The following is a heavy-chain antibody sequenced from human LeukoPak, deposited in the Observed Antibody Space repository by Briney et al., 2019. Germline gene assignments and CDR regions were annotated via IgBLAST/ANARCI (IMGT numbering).Heavy chain of an antibody. D-gene: IGHD3-3*01. V-gene: IGHV4-34*01. Sequence: KPSETLSLTCAVYGGSFSGYYWSWIRQPPGKGLEWIGEINHSGSTNYNPSLKSRVTISVDTSKNQFSLKLSSVTAADTAVCYCARGPRTGVFWSGYYMTDYWGQGTLVTVSS. CDR3: ARGPRTGVFWSGYYMTDY. CDR2: INHSGST. J-gene: IGHJ4*02. CDR1: GGSFSGYY.